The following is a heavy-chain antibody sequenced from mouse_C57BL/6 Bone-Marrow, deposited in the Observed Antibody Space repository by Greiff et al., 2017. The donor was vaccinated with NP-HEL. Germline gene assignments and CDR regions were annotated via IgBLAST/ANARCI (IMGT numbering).Heavy chain of an antibody. CDR2: ISGGGGNT. V-gene: IGHV5-9*01. CDR3: ARHYGSTLYYFDY. Sequence: EVKLMESGGGLVKPGGSLKLSCAASGFTFSSYTMSWVRQTPEKRLEWVATISGGGGNTYYPDSVKGRFTISRDNAKNTLYLQMSNLGSEDTALYYCARHYGSTLYYFDYWGQGTTLSVSS. D-gene: IGHD1-1*01. J-gene: IGHJ2*01. CDR1: GFTFSSYT.